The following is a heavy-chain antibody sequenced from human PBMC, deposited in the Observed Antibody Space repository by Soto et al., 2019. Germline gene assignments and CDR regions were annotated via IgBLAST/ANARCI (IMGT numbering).Heavy chain of an antibody. J-gene: IGHJ4*02. CDR2: IYYSGST. CDR3: ARLGYYDSSGYYVGY. D-gene: IGHD3-22*01. V-gene: IGHV4-59*08. CDR1: CGSISSSY. Sequence: PSETLSLTCTVPCGSISSSYWSWIRQPPGKGLEWIGYIYYSGSTNYNPSLKSRVTISVDTSKNQFSLKLSSVTAADTAVYYCARLGYYDSSGYYVGYWGQGTLVTVSS.